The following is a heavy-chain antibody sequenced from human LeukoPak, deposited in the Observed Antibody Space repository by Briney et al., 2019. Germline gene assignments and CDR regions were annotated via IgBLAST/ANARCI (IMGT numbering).Heavy chain of an antibody. J-gene: IGHJ4*02. CDR3: ARTAAARQPSRYFDY. D-gene: IGHD6-13*01. CDR1: GYSINSGYY. V-gene: IGHV4-38-2*02. Sequence: NPSETLSLTCSVSGYSINSGYYWGWIRQPPGKGLEWIGSISHSGSTYYNPSLKSRVTISVDTSKKQFFLNLSSVSAADTAVYFCARTAAARQPSRYFDYWGQGTLVTVSS. CDR2: ISHSGST.